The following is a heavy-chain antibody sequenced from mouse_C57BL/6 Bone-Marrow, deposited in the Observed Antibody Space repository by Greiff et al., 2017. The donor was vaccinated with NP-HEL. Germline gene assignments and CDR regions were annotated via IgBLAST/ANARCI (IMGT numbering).Heavy chain of an antibody. J-gene: IGHJ2*01. CDR3: ARSLDDYDLDY. CDR1: GYTFTSYT. CDR2: INPSSGYP. V-gene: IGHV1-4*01. D-gene: IGHD2-4*01. Sequence: VQLQQSGAELARPGASVKMSCKASGYTFTSYTMHWVKQRPGQGLEWIGYINPSSGYPKYNQKFKDKATLTADKSSSTAYMQLSSLTSEDSAVYYCARSLDDYDLDYWGQGTTLTVSS.